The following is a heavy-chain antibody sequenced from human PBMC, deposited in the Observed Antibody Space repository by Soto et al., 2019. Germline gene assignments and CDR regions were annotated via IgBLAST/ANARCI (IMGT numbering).Heavy chain of an antibody. J-gene: IGHJ3*02. V-gene: IGHV4-31*03. CDR1: GGSISSGGYY. CDR2: IYYSGST. D-gene: IGHD2-15*01. CDR3: ARDYVGVRAFDI. Sequence: SETLSLTCTVSGGSISSGGYYWSWIRQHPGKGLEWIGYIYYSGSTYYNPSLKSRVTISVDTSKNQFSLKLSSVTAADTAVYYCARDYVGVRAFDIWGQGTMVTVSS.